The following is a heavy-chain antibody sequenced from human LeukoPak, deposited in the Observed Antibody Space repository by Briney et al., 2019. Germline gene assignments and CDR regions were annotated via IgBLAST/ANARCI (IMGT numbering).Heavy chain of an antibody. V-gene: IGHV4-4*02. CDR3: ASPPEGWFGVPQYFHY. D-gene: IGHD3-10*01. Sequence: SGTLSLTCAISGGSISSSNWWSWVRQPPGKGLEWIGEISHSGSTNYNPSLKSRVTISVDKSKNQFSLKLNSVTAADTAVYYCASPPEGWFGVPQYFHYWGQGTLVTVSS. CDR1: GGSISSSNW. CDR2: ISHSGST. J-gene: IGHJ1*01.